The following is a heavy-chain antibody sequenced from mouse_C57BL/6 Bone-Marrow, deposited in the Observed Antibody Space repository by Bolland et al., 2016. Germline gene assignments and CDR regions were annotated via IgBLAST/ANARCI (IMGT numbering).Heavy chain of an antibody. Sequence: GDTSYNQKFKGKATLTADKSSSTAYMQLSSLTSEDSAVYYCASDSSGSFAYWGQGTLV. CDR3: SEDSAVYYCASDSSGSFAY. D-gene: IGHD3-2*02. V-gene: IGHV1-87*01. J-gene: IGHJ3*01.